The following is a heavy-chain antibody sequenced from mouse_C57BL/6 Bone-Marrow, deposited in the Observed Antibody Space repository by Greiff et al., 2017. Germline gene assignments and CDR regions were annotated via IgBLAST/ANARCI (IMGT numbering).Heavy chain of an antibody. V-gene: IGHV5-17*01. Sequence: EVKLVESGGDLVKPGGSLKLSCAASGFTFSDYGMHWVRQAPEKGLEWVAYISSGSSTIYYADTVKGRYTISRDNAKNTLFLQMTSLRSEDTAMYYCARGITGGFAYWGQGTLVTVSA. CDR3: ARGITGGFAY. J-gene: IGHJ3*01. CDR2: ISSGSSTI. D-gene: IGHD1-1*01. CDR1: GFTFSDYG.